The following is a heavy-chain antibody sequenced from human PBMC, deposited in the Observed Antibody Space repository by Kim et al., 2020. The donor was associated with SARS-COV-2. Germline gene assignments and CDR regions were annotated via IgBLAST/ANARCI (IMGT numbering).Heavy chain of an antibody. Sequence: GGSLRLSCAASGFTFSSYAMSWVRQAPGKGLGWVSLIGSGGSTYYADSVKGRFTISRDNSKNTLYLQMSSLRAEDTAVYYCAKDLVRGVASADYWGQGTL. J-gene: IGHJ4*02. D-gene: IGHD3-10*01. CDR3: AKDLVRGVASADY. CDR1: GFTFSSYA. V-gene: IGHV3-23*01. CDR2: IGSGGST.